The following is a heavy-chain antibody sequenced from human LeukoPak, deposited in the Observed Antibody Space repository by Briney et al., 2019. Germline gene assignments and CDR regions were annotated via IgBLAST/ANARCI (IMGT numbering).Heavy chain of an antibody. CDR2: ITNSGGNT. Sequence: SGGSLRLSCAASGFTFNSYAMSWVRQAPGKGLEWVSGITNSGGNTYYADFVKGRFTISRDNSKSTLYLQMNSLRAEDTAVFYCAKGGQTDRFDYWGQGALVTVSS. J-gene: IGHJ4*02. D-gene: IGHD5-12*01. CDR3: AKGGQTDRFDY. CDR1: GFTFNSYA. V-gene: IGHV3-23*01.